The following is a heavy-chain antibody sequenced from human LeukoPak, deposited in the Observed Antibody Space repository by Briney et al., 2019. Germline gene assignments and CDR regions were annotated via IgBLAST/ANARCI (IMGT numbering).Heavy chain of an antibody. CDR1: GFTFSSYW. CDR2: IKQNGSEK. D-gene: IGHD6-19*01. J-gene: IGHJ4*02. Sequence: GGSLRLSCAASGFTFSSYWMSWVRQAPGKGLEWVANIKQNGSEKYYVDSVKGRFTSSRDNAKNSLYLQMNRLRAEDTAVYYCARHGWLVDYWGQGTLVTVSS. CDR3: ARHGWLVDY. V-gene: IGHV3-7*03.